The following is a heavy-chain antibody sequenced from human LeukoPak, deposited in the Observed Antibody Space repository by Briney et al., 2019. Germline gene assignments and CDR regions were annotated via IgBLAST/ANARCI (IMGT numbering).Heavy chain of an antibody. CDR1: GGSISSSSYY. CDR2: IYYSGST. CDR3: ARGLERRKDYFDY. V-gene: IGHV4-61*05. Sequence: SETLSLTCTVSGGSISSSSYYWGWIRQPPGKGLEWIGYIYYSGSTKYNPSLKSRVTISVDTSKNQFSLKLSSVTAADTAVYYCARGLERRKDYFDYWGQGTLVTVSS. J-gene: IGHJ4*02. D-gene: IGHD1-1*01.